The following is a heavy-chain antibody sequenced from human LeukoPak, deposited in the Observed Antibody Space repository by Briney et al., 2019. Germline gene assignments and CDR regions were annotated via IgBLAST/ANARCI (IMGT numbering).Heavy chain of an antibody. Sequence: GGSLRLSCAASGFTFDDYAMHWDRQAPGKGLEWVSGISWYSGSIAYADSVKGRFTISRDNAKNSLYLQMNSLRPEDTALYYCAKGNCGADCYPDYWGQGTLVTVSS. CDR1: GFTFDDYA. J-gene: IGHJ4*02. CDR2: ISWYSGSI. CDR3: AKGNCGADCYPDY. V-gene: IGHV3-9*01. D-gene: IGHD2-21*02.